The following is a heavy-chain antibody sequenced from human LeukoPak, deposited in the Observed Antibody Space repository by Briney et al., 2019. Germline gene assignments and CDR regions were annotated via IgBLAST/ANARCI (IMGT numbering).Heavy chain of an antibody. J-gene: IGHJ4*02. D-gene: IGHD2-8*01. Sequence: GGSLRLSCAASDFTVGSNYMTWVRQAPGTGLEWVSVIYSGGKTFYADSVKGRFTISRDDSKNTLYLQMNSLRAEDTAIYYCARDGDDTTNWWGQGTLVTVSS. V-gene: IGHV3-53*01. CDR1: DFTVGSNY. CDR2: IYSGGKT. CDR3: ARDGDDTTNW.